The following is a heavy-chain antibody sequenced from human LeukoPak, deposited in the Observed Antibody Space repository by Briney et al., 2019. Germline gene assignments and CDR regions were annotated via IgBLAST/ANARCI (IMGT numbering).Heavy chain of an antibody. D-gene: IGHD4-17*01. V-gene: IGHV5-10-1*01. J-gene: IGHJ4*02. CDR2: IDHSDSYT. CDR1: GYSFTIYW. CDR3: ARQFYGDYAFDY. Sequence: GESLKISCKGSGYSFTIYWITWVRQMPGKGLEWMGTIDHSDSYTNYSPSFQGHVTISTDKSINTAYLHWSSLTASDTAIYYCARQFYGDYAFDYWGQGTLVTVSS.